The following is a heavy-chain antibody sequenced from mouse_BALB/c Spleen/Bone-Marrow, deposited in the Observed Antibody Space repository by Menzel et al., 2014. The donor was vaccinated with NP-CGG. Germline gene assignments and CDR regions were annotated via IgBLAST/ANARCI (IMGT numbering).Heavy chain of an antibody. CDR1: EFSLTSYG. D-gene: IGHD1-1*01. V-gene: IGHV2-9*02. J-gene: IGHJ3*01. CDR2: IWAGGST. Sequence: VKLVESGPGLVAPSQSLSITCTVSEFSLTSYGVHWVRQPPGKGLEWLGVIWAGGSTNYNSALMSRLSISKDNSKSQVFLKMNSPQTDDTAMYYCARGGSSRAWFAYWGQGTLVTVS. CDR3: ARGGSSRAWFAY.